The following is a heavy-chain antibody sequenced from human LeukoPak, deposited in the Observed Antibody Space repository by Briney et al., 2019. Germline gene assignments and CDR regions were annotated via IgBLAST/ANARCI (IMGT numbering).Heavy chain of an antibody. CDR2: INPAGDT. CDR3: ARGDCSGGSCSSIDV. J-gene: IGHJ6*02. Sequence: PGGSLRLSCPASGFTFRTYDMHWVRQATGKGLEWVSGINPAGDTYYPGSVKGRFTISREDAKNSFYLQMNSLRVGDTAVYYCARGDCSGGSCSSIDVWGQGTAVTVSS. CDR1: GFTFRTYD. V-gene: IGHV3-13*04. D-gene: IGHD2-15*01.